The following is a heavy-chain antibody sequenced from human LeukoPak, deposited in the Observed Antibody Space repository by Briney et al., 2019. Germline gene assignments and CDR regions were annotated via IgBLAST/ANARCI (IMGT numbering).Heavy chain of an antibody. Sequence: GGSLRLSCAASGFTFSNHAMSWVRQAPGKGLQWVSAISGGGVAIYYADSVKGRFTISRDSSKNTLYLQMNSLRAEDTAVYYCAKDGFDYYDSSGYYYFNYWGQGTLVTVSS. V-gene: IGHV3-23*01. CDR1: GFTFSNHA. D-gene: IGHD3-22*01. J-gene: IGHJ4*02. CDR2: ISGGGVAI. CDR3: AKDGFDYYDSSGYYYFNY.